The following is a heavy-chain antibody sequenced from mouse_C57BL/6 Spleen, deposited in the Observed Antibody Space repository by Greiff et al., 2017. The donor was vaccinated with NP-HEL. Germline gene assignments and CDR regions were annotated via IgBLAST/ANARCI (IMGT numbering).Heavy chain of an antibody. Sequence: VKLMESGAELVKPGASVKLSCKASGYTFTSYWMQWVKQRPGQGLEWIGEIDPSDSYTNYNQKFKGKATLTVDTSSSTAYMQLSSLTSEDSAVYYCARSSNFTSFAYWGQGTLVTVSA. CDR2: IDPSDSYT. J-gene: IGHJ3*01. D-gene: IGHD2-5*01. V-gene: IGHV1-50*01. CDR1: GYTFTSYW. CDR3: ARSSNFTSFAY.